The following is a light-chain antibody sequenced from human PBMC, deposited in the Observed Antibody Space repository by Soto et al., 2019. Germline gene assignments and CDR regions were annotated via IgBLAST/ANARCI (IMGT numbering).Light chain of an antibody. CDR2: AAS. V-gene: IGKV1-39*01. J-gene: IGKJ1*01. Sequence: DIQMTQSPSSLSSAVGDRITVTCRASQSISTYLNWYQQKAGLAPKLLIDAASSLQSGVPSRFSGSGSGTDFTLTISSLQPEDFATYYCQQTYSTPPTFGQGTKVDI. CDR3: QQTYSTPPT. CDR1: QSISTY.